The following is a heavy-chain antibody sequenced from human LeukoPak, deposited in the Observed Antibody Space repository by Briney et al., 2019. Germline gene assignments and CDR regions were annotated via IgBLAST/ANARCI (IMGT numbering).Heavy chain of an antibody. J-gene: IGHJ3*01. CDR3: AREGRMGTADAFDV. Sequence: GGSLRLSCAASGFTFNNYEMHWVRQTAGKGLEWVSAVGIAGDTFYAGSVKGRFSISRDNAESSLFLQMNGPRAGDTAVYYCAREGRMGTADAFDVWGQGTMVTVSS. D-gene: IGHD1-14*01. V-gene: IGHV3-13*01. CDR1: GFTFNNYE. CDR2: VGIAGDT.